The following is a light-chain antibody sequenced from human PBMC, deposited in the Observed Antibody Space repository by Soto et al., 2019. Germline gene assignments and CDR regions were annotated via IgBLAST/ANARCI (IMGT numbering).Light chain of an antibody. V-gene: IGLV1-44*01. CDR3: AAWDDTLKRYV. J-gene: IGLJ1*01. CDR2: YNN. CDR1: NSNIASNT. Sequence: QSVLTQPPSASETPGQTVSISCSGSNSNIASNTVNWYQHLPGTAPKLLIYYNNQRPSGVPDRFSGSKSGTSASLAISGLQSEDESHYYCAAWDDTLKRYVFGTGTRSPS.